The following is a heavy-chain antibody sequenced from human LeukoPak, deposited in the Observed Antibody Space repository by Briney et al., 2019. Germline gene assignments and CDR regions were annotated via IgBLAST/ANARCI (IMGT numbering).Heavy chain of an antibody. J-gene: IGHJ4*02. CDR2: IYIVGNT. CDR1: GFAMSSNY. V-gene: IGHV3-53*01. CDR3: AREWKMDY. D-gene: IGHD1-1*01. Sequence: GSLRLSCAASGFAMSSNYMSWVRQAPGKGLEWASVIYIVGNTYYADSVKGRFTISRDNSKNTLYLQMNSLRAEDTAVYYCAREWKMDYWGQGTLVTVSS.